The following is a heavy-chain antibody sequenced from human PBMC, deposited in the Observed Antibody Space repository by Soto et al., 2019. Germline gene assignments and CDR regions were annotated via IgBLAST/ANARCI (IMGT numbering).Heavy chain of an antibody. V-gene: IGHV3-30*18. CDR3: AKDSSEGYFDY. CDR2: ISYDGSDK. J-gene: IGHJ4*02. Sequence: PGGSLRLSCAASGFTFINYGMHWVRQAPGKGLEWVAFISYDGSDKYSADSVKGRFTFSRDNSKSTLYVQMNSLRPEDTALYYCAKDSSEGYFDYWGQGALVTVSS. CDR1: GFTFINYG.